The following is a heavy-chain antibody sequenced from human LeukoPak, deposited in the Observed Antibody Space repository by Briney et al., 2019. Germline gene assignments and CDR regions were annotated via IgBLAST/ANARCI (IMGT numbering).Heavy chain of an antibody. CDR1: GYTFTGYY. D-gene: IGHD6-13*01. CDR3: ARDRYSSSWYYFDY. J-gene: IGHJ4*02. CDR2: INPNSGGT. Sequence: ASVKVSCKASGYTFTGYYMHWVRQAPGQGLEWMGWINPNSGGTNYAQKFQGRVTMTRDTSISTAYMELSRLRSDDTAVYYCARDRYSSSWYYFDYWGQGTPVTVSS. V-gene: IGHV1-2*02.